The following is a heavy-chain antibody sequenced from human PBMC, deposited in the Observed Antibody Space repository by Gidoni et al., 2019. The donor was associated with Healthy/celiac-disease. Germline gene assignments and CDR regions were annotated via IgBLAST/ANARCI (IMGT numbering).Heavy chain of an antibody. V-gene: IGHV3-21*01. CDR2: ISSSSSYI. D-gene: IGHD3-16*02. J-gene: IGHJ6*02. Sequence: EVQLVESGGGLVKPGGSLRLSCAASGVTFSSYSMHWVRQAPGKGLEWVSSISSSSSYIYYADSVKGRFTISRDNAKNSLYLQMNSLRAEDTAVYYCARDRRLGELSFPPPVWGQGTTVTVSS. CDR3: ARDRRLGELSFPPPV. CDR1: GVTFSSYS.